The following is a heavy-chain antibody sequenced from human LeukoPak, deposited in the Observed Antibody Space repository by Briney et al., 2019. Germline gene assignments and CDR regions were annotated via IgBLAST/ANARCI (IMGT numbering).Heavy chain of an antibody. D-gene: IGHD3-3*01. J-gene: IGHJ6*03. CDR3: AGGGYYTLEYYYYMAV. CDR2: IYTSGRT. Sequence: PWETLSLTCTVPGGSISSGSYDWSCIRQPAGKGREWIGRIYTSGRTNDHPSREGRLTISVDTSKNQFSLKVNSVTAADTAVYFCAGGGYYTLEYYYYMAVSSKPTTATAPS. V-gene: IGHV4-61*02. CDR1: GGSISSGSYD.